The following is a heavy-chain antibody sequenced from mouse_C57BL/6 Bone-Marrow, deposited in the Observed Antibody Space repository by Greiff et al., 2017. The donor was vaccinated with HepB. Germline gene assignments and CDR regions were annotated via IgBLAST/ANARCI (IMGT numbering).Heavy chain of an antibody. Sequence: QVQLKQPGAELVRPGTSVKLSCKASGYTFTSYWMHWVKQRSGQGLEWIGWFYPGSGSIKYNEKFKDKATLTADKSSSTVYMELSRLTSEDSAVYFCARHEDRGDYYGGYFDVWGTGTTVTVSS. J-gene: IGHJ1*03. D-gene: IGHD1-1*01. CDR1: GYTFTSYW. V-gene: IGHV1-62-2*01. CDR2: FYPGSGSI. CDR3: ARHEDRGDYYGGYFDV.